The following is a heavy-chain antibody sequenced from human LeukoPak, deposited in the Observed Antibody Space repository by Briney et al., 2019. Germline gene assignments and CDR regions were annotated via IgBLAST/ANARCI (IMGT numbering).Heavy chain of an antibody. Sequence: SETLSLTCAVYGGSFSGYYWSWIRQPPGKGLEWIGEINHSGSTNYNPSLKSRVTISVDTSKNRFSLKLSSVTAADTAVYYCARESSGWYRGRNFDYWGQGTLVTVSS. V-gene: IGHV4-34*01. CDR3: ARESSGWYRGRNFDY. CDR2: INHSGST. D-gene: IGHD6-19*01. CDR1: GGSFSGYY. J-gene: IGHJ4*02.